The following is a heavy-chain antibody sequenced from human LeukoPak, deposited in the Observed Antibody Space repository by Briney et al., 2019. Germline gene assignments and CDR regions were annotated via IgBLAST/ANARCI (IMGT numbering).Heavy chain of an antibody. CDR1: GYTFTSYG. CDR2: ISAYNGNT. CDR3: AREAGYCSSTSCSWTFDY. V-gene: IGHV1-18*01. J-gene: IGHJ4*02. Sequence: ASVKVSCKASGYTFTSYGITWVRQAPGQGLEWMGWISAYNGNTNYVEKLQGRVTMTTDTSTSTAYMELRSLRSDDTAVYYCAREAGYCSSTSCSWTFDYWGQGTLVTVSS. D-gene: IGHD2-2*01.